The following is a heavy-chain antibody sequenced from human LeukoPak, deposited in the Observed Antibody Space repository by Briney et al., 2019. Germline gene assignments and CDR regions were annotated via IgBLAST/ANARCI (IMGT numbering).Heavy chain of an antibody. V-gene: IGHV4-39*01. D-gene: IGHD6-19*01. J-gene: IGHJ4*02. CDR2: IYYSGST. CDR1: GGSISSSSYY. Sequence: SETLSLTCTVSGGSISSSSYYWGWIRQPPGKGLEWIGSIYYSGSTYYNPSLKSRVTISVDTSKNQFSLKLHSVTAADTAVYYCARSDSSGPLIPLFDYWGQGTLVTVSS. CDR3: ARSDSSGPLIPLFDY.